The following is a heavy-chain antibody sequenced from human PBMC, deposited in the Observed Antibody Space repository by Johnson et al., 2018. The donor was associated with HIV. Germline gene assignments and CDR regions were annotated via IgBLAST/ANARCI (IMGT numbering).Heavy chain of an antibody. D-gene: IGHD2-21*02. V-gene: IGHV3-30*04. CDR2: ISSDGTNT. J-gene: IGHJ3*01. Sequence: QVQLVESGGGVVQPGRSLRLSCAASGFTFSSNAIHWVRQAPGKGLEWVAVISSDGTNTYYTDSVKGRFTITRDNTKNTVSLQMIILRPKDTGVYYCARGVTPRAPLRSWGQGTMVTVSS. CDR1: GFTFSSNA. CDR3: ARGVTPRAPLRS.